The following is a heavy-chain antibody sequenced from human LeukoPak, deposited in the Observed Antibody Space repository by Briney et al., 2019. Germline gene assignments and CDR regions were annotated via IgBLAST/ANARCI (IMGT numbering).Heavy chain of an antibody. J-gene: IGHJ6*03. CDR3: ARNPYYYYYYYMDV. CDR1: RYSISSGYY. CDR2: IYHSGST. Sequence: SETLSLTCTVSRYSISSGYYWGWIRQPPGKGLEWIGSIYHSGSTNYNPSLKSRVTISVDTSKNQFSLKLSSVTAADTAVYYCARNPYYYYYYYMDVWGKGTTVTISS. V-gene: IGHV4-38-2*02.